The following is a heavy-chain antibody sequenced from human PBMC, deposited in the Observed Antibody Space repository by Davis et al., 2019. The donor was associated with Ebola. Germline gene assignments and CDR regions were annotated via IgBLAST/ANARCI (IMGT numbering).Heavy chain of an antibody. J-gene: IGHJ3*02. Sequence: GESLKISCKDSGNSFTSHWIGWVRQMPGKGLDWMGIIYTGDSDTRYSPSFRGQVTISADKSTKTAFLQWNSLKASDSAMYYCATLRRTITGMDDGFDIWGQGTMVTVSS. CDR1: GNSFTSHW. D-gene: IGHD1-20*01. V-gene: IGHV5-51*01. CDR2: IYTGDSDT. CDR3: ATLRRTITGMDDGFDI.